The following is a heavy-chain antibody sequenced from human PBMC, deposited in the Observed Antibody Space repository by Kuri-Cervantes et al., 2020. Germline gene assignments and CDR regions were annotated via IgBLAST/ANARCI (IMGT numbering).Heavy chain of an antibody. CDR2: MSPNSDGT. J-gene: IGHJ4*02. Sequence: ASVKVSCKASGYTFTYRYLHWVRQAPGQGLEWMGWMSPNSDGTNSARKFQGRVSLTRDTSITTAYMELTGLRSDDTAVYYCARVSPLDYYWVDYWGQGALVTVSS. CDR1: GYTFTYRY. V-gene: IGHV1-2*02. D-gene: IGHD1-26*01. CDR3: ARVSPLDYYWVDY.